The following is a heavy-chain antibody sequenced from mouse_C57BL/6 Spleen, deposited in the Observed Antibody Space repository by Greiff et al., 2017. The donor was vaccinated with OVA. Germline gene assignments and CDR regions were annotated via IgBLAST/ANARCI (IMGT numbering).Heavy chain of an antibody. V-gene: IGHV1-50*01. CDR2: IDPSDSYT. D-gene: IGHD1-1*01. CDR3: ARTFPYYGSSYERYFDV. J-gene: IGHJ1*03. CDR1: GYTFTSYW. Sequence: QVQLQQPGAELVKPGASVKLSCTASGYTFTSYWMQWVKQRPGQGLEWIGEIDPSDSYTNYNQKFKGKATLTVDTSSSTAYMQLSSLTSEDSAVYYCARTFPYYGSSYERYFDVWGTGTTVTVSS.